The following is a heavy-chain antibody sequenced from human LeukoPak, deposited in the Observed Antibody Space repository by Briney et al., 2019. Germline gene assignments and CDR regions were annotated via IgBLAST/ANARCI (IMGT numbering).Heavy chain of an antibody. CDR2: IYYSGST. V-gene: IGHV4-39*01. Sequence: PSETLSLTCTVSGGSISSSSYYWGWIRQPPGKGLEWIGSIYYSGSTYYNPSLKSRVTISVDTSKNQFSLKLSSVTAADTAVYYCARRSRITMVRGVINYYYYMDVWGKGTTVTISS. J-gene: IGHJ6*03. D-gene: IGHD3-10*01. CDR1: GGSISSSSYY. CDR3: ARRSRITMVRGVINYYYYMDV.